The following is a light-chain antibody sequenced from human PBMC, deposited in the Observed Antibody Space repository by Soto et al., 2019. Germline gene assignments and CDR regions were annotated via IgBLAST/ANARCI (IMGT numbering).Light chain of an antibody. CDR1: QTINKN. J-gene: IGKJ2*01. Sequence: DIQMTQSPTSLSASVGDRVTITCRASQTINKNLNWYRHKLGKAPELLIYDASDSQAGVPSRFSGSGSGIDFTLIITSLQPEDFATYYCQQSYSSPYTFGQGTKLEIK. V-gene: IGKV1-39*01. CDR2: DAS. CDR3: QQSYSSPYT.